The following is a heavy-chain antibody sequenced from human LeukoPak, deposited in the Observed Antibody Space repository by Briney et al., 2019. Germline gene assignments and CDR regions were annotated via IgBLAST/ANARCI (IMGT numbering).Heavy chain of an antibody. Sequence: GGSLRLSCAASGFTFSSYSMNWVRQAPGKGLEWVSSISTSSIYIYYADSLKGRFTISRDNARNSLYLQMNSLRAESTAVYYCARGSVVVPAADNWFDPWGQGTLVTVSS. CDR3: ARGSVVVPAADNWFDP. J-gene: IGHJ5*02. CDR2: ISTSSIYI. D-gene: IGHD2-2*01. V-gene: IGHV3-21*01. CDR1: GFTFSSYS.